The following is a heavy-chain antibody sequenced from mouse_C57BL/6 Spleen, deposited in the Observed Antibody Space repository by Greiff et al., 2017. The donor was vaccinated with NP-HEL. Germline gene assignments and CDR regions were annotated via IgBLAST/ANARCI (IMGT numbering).Heavy chain of an antibody. CDR3: ARRRQLRLRFAMDY. D-gene: IGHD3-2*02. V-gene: IGHV1-42*01. Sequence: VQLQQSGPELVKPGASVKISCKASGYSFTGYYMNWVKQSPEKSLEWIGEINPSTGGTTYNQKFKAKATLTVDKSSSTAYMQLKSLTSEDSAVYYCARRRQLRLRFAMDYWGQGTSVTVSS. CDR2: INPSTGGT. J-gene: IGHJ4*01. CDR1: GYSFTGYY.